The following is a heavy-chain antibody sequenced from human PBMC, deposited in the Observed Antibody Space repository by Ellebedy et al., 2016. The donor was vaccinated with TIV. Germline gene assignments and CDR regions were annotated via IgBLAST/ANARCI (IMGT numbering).Heavy chain of an antibody. V-gene: IGHV4-4*02. CDR1: GASISSGSW. CDR2: IYYSGSR. CDR3: ASDYREVPRIYYFDY. Sequence: SETLSLTXAVSGASISSGSWWSWVRQPPGKGLEWIGEIYYSGSRNYNPSLKSRVTMSVDKSKRQFSLRLCSVTAADTAVYYCASDYREVPRIYYFDYWGQGTLVTVSS. D-gene: IGHD3-3*01. J-gene: IGHJ4*02.